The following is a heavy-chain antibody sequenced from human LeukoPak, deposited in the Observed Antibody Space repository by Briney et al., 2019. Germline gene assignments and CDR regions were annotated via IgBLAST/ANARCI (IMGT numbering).Heavy chain of an antibody. Sequence: GRSLRLSCAASGFTFSSYEMNWVRQAPGKGLEWVSYISSSGSNIYYADSVKGRFTISRDNAKNSLYLQMNSLRAEDAAVYYCARGWISDSFDYWGQGTLVTVSS. D-gene: IGHD5-12*01. CDR1: GFTFSSYE. CDR3: ARGWISDSFDY. V-gene: IGHV3-48*03. J-gene: IGHJ4*02. CDR2: ISSSGSNI.